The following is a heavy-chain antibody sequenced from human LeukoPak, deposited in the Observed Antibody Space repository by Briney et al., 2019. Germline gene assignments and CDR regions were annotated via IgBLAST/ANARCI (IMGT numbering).Heavy chain of an antibody. D-gene: IGHD2-15*01. CDR2: IYSGGST. CDR1: GLTVSRNY. V-gene: IGHV3-53*01. Sequence: GGSLRLSCAPSGLTVSRNYISWVGQAPGKGLEWAPVIYSGGSTYYADSVKGRFTISRDNSKNTLYLQMNSLRAEDTAVYYCASGHSQQDIVVVVAATPRLWGQGTMVTVSS. CDR3: ASGHSQQDIVVVVAATPRL. J-gene: IGHJ3*01.